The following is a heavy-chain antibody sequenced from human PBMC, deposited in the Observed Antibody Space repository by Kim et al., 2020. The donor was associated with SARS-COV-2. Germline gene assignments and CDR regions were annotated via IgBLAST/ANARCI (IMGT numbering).Heavy chain of an antibody. CDR2: ISGSGGST. V-gene: IGHV3-23*01. J-gene: IGHJ4*02. CDR3: AKGPDRITMIVVVLESDY. CDR1: GFTFSSYA. Sequence: GGSLRLSCAASGFTFSSYAMSWVRQAPGKGLEWVSAISGSGGSTYYADSVKGRFTISRDNSKNTLYLQMNSLRAEDTAVYYCAKGPDRITMIVVVLESDYWGQGTLVTVSS. D-gene: IGHD3-22*01.